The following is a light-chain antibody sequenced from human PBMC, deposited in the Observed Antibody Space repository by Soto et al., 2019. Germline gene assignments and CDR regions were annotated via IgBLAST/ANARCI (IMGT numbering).Light chain of an antibody. Sequence: QSALTQPRSVSGSPGQSVTISCTGTSSDVGGYNYVSWYQHHPGKAPKLMIYEVSKRPSGVPDRFSGSKSGNTASLTISGLQAEDEADYYCCSYAGSYIWVFGGGTKLTVL. CDR3: CSYAGSYIWV. V-gene: IGLV2-11*01. J-gene: IGLJ3*02. CDR2: EVS. CDR1: SSDVGGYNY.